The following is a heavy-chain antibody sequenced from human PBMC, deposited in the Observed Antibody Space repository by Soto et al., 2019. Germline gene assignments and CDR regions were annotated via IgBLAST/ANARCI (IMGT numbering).Heavy chain of an antibody. J-gene: IGHJ4*02. CDR2: ISWNSGSI. V-gene: IGHV3-9*01. CDR1: GFTFDDYA. CDR3: AKDMSMGYCSSTSCYNYFDY. Sequence: GGSLRLSCAASGFTFDDYAMHWVRQAPGKGLEWVSGISWNSGSIGYADSVKGRFTISRDNAKNSLYLQMNSLRAEDTALYYCAKDMSMGYCSSTSCYNYFDYWGQGTLVTVSS. D-gene: IGHD2-2*01.